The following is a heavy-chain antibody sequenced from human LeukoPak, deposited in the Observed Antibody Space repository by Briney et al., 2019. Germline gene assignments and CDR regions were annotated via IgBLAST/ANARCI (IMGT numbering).Heavy chain of an antibody. Sequence: GGTLRLSCAASGFTFSSYAMSWVRQAPGKGLVWVSCINSDGSITNYADSVKGRFTISRDNAKDTLYLQMNSLRAEDTAVYYCASQKGYCSGGSCHAMGYWGQGTLVTVSS. J-gene: IGHJ4*02. V-gene: IGHV3-74*01. D-gene: IGHD2-15*01. CDR1: GFTFSSYA. CDR2: INSDGSIT. CDR3: ASQKGYCSGGSCHAMGY.